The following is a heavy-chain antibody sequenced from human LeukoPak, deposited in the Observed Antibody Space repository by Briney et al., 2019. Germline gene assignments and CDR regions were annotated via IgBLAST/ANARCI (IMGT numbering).Heavy chain of an antibody. CDR1: GVSISSSNSY. CDR2: IYYTGNT. V-gene: IGHV4-39*01. D-gene: IGHD3/OR15-3a*01. CDR3: ARQTGSGLFTLP. Sequence: SETLSLTCTVSGVSISSSNSYWGWLRQPPGKGLEWIGSIYYTGNTYYNASLKSRVTISIDTSKNQISLRLTSVTATDTAMYYCARQTGSGLFTLPGGQGTLVTVSS. J-gene: IGHJ4*02.